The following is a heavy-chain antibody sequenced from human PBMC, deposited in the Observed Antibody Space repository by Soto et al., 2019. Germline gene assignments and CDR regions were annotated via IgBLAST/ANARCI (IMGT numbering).Heavy chain of an antibody. CDR1: GFTFNTYD. Sequence: EVQLVESGGGLVKPGGSLRLSCADSGFTFNTYDMNWVRQAPGKGLEWVSSITTSSAYIYYADSLKGRITISRDNAKNPLFLQMNSLRAEDTAVYYCVRSGTARLLRHSWFDTWGQGTLVTVSS. CDR3: VRSGTARLLRHSWFDT. J-gene: IGHJ5*02. D-gene: IGHD2-21*01. V-gene: IGHV3-21*01. CDR2: ITTSSAYI.